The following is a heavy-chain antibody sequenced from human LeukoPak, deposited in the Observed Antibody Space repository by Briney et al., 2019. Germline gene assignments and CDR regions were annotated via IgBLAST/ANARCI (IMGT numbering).Heavy chain of an antibody. Sequence: SETLSLTCAVSGGSIRSLTWWSWVRQPPGKGLEWIGEIHQSGDTNYNPSLKSRVSTSMDQSKNQFSLKLTSVTAADTAIYYCARRWEQAPFDIWGQGTMVTVSS. V-gene: IGHV4-4*02. CDR2: IHQSGDT. CDR3: ARRWEQAPFDI. D-gene: IGHD1-26*01. J-gene: IGHJ3*02. CDR1: GGSIRSLTW.